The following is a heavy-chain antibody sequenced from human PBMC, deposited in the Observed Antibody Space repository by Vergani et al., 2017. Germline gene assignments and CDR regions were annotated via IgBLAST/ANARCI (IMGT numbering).Heavy chain of an antibody. CDR3: AKDPDNGVCDY. Sequence: QVQLVESGGGVVQPGRSLRLSCAASGFTFSSHGVHWVRQAPGKGLEWVAVISYDGSNKYYADSVKGRFTISRDNSKNTLYLQMNSLRAEATAVYYCAKDPDNGVCDYWGQGTLVTVSS. CDR2: ISYDGSNK. D-gene: IGHD2-8*01. CDR1: GFTFSSHG. V-gene: IGHV3-30*18. J-gene: IGHJ4*02.